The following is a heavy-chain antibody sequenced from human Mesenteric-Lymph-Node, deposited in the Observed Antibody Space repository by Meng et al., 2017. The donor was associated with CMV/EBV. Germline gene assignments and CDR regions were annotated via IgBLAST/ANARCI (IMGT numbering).Heavy chain of an antibody. Sequence: GGSLRLSCAASGFTVSSNYMSWVRQAPGKGLEWLSVIYSGGSTYYVDSVKGRFTISRDNSKNTLYLQMNSLRAEDTAVYYCARGSRGSFDYWGQGTLVTVSS. V-gene: IGHV3-53*01. CDR3: ARGSRGSFDY. D-gene: IGHD3-16*01. CDR1: GFTVSSNY. J-gene: IGHJ4*02. CDR2: IYSGGST.